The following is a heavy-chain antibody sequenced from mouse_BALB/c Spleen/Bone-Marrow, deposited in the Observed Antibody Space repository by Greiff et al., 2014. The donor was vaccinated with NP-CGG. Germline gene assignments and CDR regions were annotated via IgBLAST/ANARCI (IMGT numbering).Heavy chain of an antibody. CDR1: GYAFTNYW. CDR3: AREGGHAMDY. Sequence: VQLQQSGAELVRPGTSVKVSCKASGYAFTNYWLGWVKQRPGHGLEWIGDIYPGSDNTYYNEKFKGKATLTADKSSSTAYMQLNSLTSEDSAVYFCAREGGHAMDYWGQGTLVTVSS. CDR2: IYPGSDNT. V-gene: IGHV1-63*01. J-gene: IGHJ4*01.